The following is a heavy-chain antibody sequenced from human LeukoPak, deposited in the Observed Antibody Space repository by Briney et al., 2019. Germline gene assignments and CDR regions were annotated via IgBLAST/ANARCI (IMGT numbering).Heavy chain of an antibody. D-gene: IGHD3-22*01. Sequence: ASVKVSCKASGYTYTGYYMHWVRQAPGQGLEWMGWINPNSGGTNYAQKFQGRVTMTRDTSISTAYMELSRLRSEDTAVYYCARESPSTYYYGSSGYWGYWGQGTLVTVSS. CDR2: INPNSGGT. J-gene: IGHJ4*02. CDR1: GYTYTGYY. V-gene: IGHV1-2*02. CDR3: ARESPSTYYYGSSGYWGY.